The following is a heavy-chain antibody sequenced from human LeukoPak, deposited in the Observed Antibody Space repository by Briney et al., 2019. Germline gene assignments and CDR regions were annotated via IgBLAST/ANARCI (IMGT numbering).Heavy chain of an antibody. CDR1: GFTDSSNY. CDR2: IHRGGST. J-gene: IGHJ4*02. V-gene: IGHV3-53*01. CDR3: VKARPWLVASDVDY. D-gene: IGHD6-19*01. Sequence: GGSLRLSCAASGFTDSSNYMSWVRPAPGKGLEWVSVIHRGGSTYYADSVQGGFTISRDNCKNQLYLQMNSLRAEDTAVCYCVKARPWLVASDVDYWGQGTLVTVSS.